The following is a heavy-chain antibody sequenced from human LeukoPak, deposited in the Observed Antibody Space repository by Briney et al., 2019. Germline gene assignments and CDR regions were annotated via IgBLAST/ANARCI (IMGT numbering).Heavy chain of an antibody. Sequence: ASETLSLTCTVSGGSISSYYWSWIRQPAGKGLEWIGRIYTSGSTNYNPSLKSRVTMSVDTSKNQFSLKLSSVTAADTAVYYCARDGAGDYGSGSYRYYFDYWGQGTLVTVSS. CDR1: GGSISSYY. J-gene: IGHJ4*02. CDR3: ARDGAGDYGSGSYRYYFDY. D-gene: IGHD3-10*01. V-gene: IGHV4-4*07. CDR2: IYTSGST.